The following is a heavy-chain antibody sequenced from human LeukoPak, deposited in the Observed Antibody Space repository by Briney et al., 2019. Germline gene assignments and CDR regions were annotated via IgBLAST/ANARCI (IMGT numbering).Heavy chain of an antibody. CDR2: INPNSGGT. CDR3: ARGVFGVVIYFDY. Sequence: ASVKVSCKASGYTFTSYDINWVRQAPGQGLEWMGWINPNSGGTNYAQKFQGRVTMTRDTSISTAYMELSRLRSDDTAVYYCARGVFGVVIYFDYWGQGTLVTVSS. J-gene: IGHJ4*02. V-gene: IGHV1-2*02. CDR1: GYTFTSYD. D-gene: IGHD3-3*01.